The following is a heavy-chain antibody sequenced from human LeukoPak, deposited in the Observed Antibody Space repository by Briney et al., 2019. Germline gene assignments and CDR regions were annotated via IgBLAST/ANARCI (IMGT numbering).Heavy chain of an antibody. D-gene: IGHD6-19*01. CDR3: ARVGGWFDAFDI. J-gene: IGHJ3*02. Sequence: PSENLSLTCTVSGDSISNHYWSWIRQPAGKGLEWIGRIYASGSTNYNPSLKSRVTMSVELAKNHFSLALNAVTAADTAVYYCARVGGWFDAFDIWGQGTMVTVSS. V-gene: IGHV4-4*07. CDR1: GDSISNHY. CDR2: IYASGST.